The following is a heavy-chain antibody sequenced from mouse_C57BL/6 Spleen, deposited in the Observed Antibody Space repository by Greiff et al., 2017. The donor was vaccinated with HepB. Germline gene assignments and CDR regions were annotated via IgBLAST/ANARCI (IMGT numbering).Heavy chain of an antibody. D-gene: IGHD3-2*02. V-gene: IGHV1-59*01. J-gene: IGHJ4*01. CDR2: IDPSDSYT. CDR1: GYTFTSYW. CDR3: ARSAQDTAMDY. Sequence: VQLQQPGAELVRPGTSVKLSCKASGYTFTSYWMHWVKQRPGQGLEWIGVIDPSDSYTNYNQKFKGKATLTVDTSSSTAYMQLSSLTSEDSAVYYCARSAQDTAMDYWGQGTSVTVSS.